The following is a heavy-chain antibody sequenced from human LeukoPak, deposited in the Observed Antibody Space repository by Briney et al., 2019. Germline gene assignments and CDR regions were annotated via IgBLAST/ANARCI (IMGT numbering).Heavy chain of an antibody. CDR3: AKGSSGYFVDL. CDR2: ISNDGGGT. Sequence: GGSLRLSCSASGFIFNNYGLIWVRQAPGKGLEWVSAISNDGGGTNYADFVKGRFTISRDNSKNTLFLQMNSLRAEDTALYYCAKGSSGYFVDLWGQGTLVTVSS. V-gene: IGHV3-23*01. J-gene: IGHJ5*02. D-gene: IGHD3-22*01. CDR1: GFIFNNYG.